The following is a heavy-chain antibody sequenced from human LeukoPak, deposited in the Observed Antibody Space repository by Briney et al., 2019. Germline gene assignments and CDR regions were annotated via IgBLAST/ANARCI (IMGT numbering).Heavy chain of an antibody. CDR3: ARDGELTTVTASYYYYYYMDV. Sequence: GASVKVSCKASGYTFTSYGISWVRQAPGQGLEWMGWISAYNGNTNYAQKLQGRVTMTTDTSTSTDYMELRSLRSDDTTVYYCARDGELTTVTASYYYYYYMDVWGKGTTATVSS. J-gene: IGHJ6*03. V-gene: IGHV1-18*01. CDR1: GYTFTSYG. D-gene: IGHD4-17*01. CDR2: ISAYNGNT.